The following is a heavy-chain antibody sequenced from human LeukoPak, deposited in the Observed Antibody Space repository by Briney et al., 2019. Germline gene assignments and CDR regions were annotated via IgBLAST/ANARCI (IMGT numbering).Heavy chain of an antibody. CDR2: ISGSGGST. D-gene: IGHD2-8*01. V-gene: IGHV3-23*01. J-gene: IGHJ4*02. CDR3: AKHCTNGVCYNGVPGY. CDR1: GFTFSSYA. Sequence: RPGGSLRLSCAASGFTFSSYAMSWVRQAPGKGLEWVSAISGSGGSTYYADSVKGRFTISRDNSKNTLYLQMNSLRAEDTAVYYCAKHCTNGVCYNGVPGYWGQGTLVTVSS.